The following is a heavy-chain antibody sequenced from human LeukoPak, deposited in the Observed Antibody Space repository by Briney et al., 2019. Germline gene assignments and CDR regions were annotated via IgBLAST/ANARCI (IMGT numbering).Heavy chain of an antibody. CDR3: AKASTFGELNRPFDY. V-gene: IGHV3-23*01. Sequence: GGSVRLSCAASGFTFSSDAMNWVRQAPGKGLEWVSVISGGGGTTYYSDSVKGRFTISRDNSKNTLYLQMNSLRAEDTAIYYCAKASTFGELNRPFDYWGQGTPVTVS. CDR2: ISGGGGTT. J-gene: IGHJ4*02. CDR1: GFTFSSDA. D-gene: IGHD3-10*01.